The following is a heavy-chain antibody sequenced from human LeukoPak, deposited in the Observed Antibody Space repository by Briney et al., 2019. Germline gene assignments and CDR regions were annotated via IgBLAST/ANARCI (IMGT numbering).Heavy chain of an antibody. CDR2: IRYDGSNK. D-gene: IGHD3-22*01. J-gene: IGHJ4*02. CDR3: ATALSGYYSHYFDY. CDR1: GFTFSSYG. Sequence: GGSLRLSCAASGFTFSSYGMHWVRQAPGKELEWVAFIRYDGSNKYYADSVKGRFTISRDNSKNTLYLQMNSLRAEDTAVYYCATALSGYYSHYFDYWGQGTLVTVSS. V-gene: IGHV3-30*02.